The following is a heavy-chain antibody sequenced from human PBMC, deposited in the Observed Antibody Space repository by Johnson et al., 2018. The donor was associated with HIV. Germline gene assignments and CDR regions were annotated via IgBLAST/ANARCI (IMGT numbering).Heavy chain of an antibody. D-gene: IGHD2-2*01. V-gene: IGHV3-NL1*01. CDR1: GFTFADYG. J-gene: IGHJ3*02. CDR3: TRRSSRSGGFDI. CDR2: ISGSGGST. Sequence: QVQLVESGGGVVQPGGSLRLSCATSGFTFADYGMHWVRQPPGKGLEWVSAISGSGGSTYYADSVKGRFTISRDNSKNTLYLQMNSLRAEDTAVYYCTRRSSRSGGFDIWGQGTMVTVSS.